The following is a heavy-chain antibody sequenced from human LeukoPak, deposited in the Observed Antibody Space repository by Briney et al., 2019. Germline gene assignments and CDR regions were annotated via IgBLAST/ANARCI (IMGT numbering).Heavy chain of an antibody. CDR2: INYSGST. Sequence: SQTLSLTCTVSGGSISSDNYQWSWIRQPPGKGLEWIGYINYSGSTYYSPSLKSRVTISVDTSKNQIFLKLSSVTAADTAVYYCARYGSGSTWFDPWGQGTLVTVSS. CDR3: ARYGSGSTWFDP. D-gene: IGHD3-10*01. CDR1: GGSISSDNYQ. V-gene: IGHV4-30-4*01. J-gene: IGHJ5*02.